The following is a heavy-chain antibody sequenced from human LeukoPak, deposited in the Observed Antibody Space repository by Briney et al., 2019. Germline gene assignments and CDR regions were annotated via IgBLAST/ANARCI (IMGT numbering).Heavy chain of an antibody. CDR3: AKEGSNGDFDY. V-gene: IGHV3-23*01. CDR1: GFTFSSTV. Sequence: PGGSLRLSCAASGFTFSSTVMSWVRQAPGKGLEWVSTIGGRGDTLYYADSVKGRFTISRDNSKNTLYLKMNSLRAEDTAVYYCAKEGSNGDFDYWGQGTLVTVSS. J-gene: IGHJ4*02. D-gene: IGHD1-26*01. CDR2: IGGRGDTL.